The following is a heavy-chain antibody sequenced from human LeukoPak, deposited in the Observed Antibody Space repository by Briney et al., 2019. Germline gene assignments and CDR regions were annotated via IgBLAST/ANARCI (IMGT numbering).Heavy chain of an antibody. V-gene: IGHV3-NL1*01. CDR2: IYSGGST. CDR3: ASSPQY. Sequence: GGSLRLSCAASGFSFGSYGMHWVRQAPGKGLEWVSVIYSGGSTYYSDSVKGRFTISRDNSKNTLYLQMNSLRAEDTAVYYCASSPQYWGQGTLVTVSS. J-gene: IGHJ4*02. CDR1: GFSFGSYG.